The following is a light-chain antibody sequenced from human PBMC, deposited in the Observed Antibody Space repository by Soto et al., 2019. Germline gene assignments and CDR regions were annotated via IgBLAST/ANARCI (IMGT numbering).Light chain of an antibody. CDR1: QSLLNSNGKTY. CDR2: EVS. V-gene: IGKV2-29*03. Sequence: IVMTQSPLSLSVTPGQPASISCTSTQSLLNSNGKTYLCWYLQKPGQPPQLLIYEVSRRFSGVPDTFSGSGSGTDVTMRISRVETEDGGVYYCLQGEQVPPTFGQGTKLEIK. J-gene: IGKJ2*01. CDR3: LQGEQVPPT.